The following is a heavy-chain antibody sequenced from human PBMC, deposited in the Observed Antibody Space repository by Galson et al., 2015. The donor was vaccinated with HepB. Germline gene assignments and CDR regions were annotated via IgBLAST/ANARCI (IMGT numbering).Heavy chain of an antibody. J-gene: IGHJ6*03. CDR3: ARDRDSSGWRRGGYYYYYMDV. CDR2: TYYRSKWYN. D-gene: IGHD6-19*01. CDR1: GDSVSSNSAA. Sequence: CAISGDSVSSNSAAWNWIRQSPSRGLEWLGRTYYRSKWYNDYAVSVKSRITINPDTSKNQFSLQLNSVTPEDTAVYYCARDRDSSGWRRGGYYYYYMDVCCKGAPVTVS. V-gene: IGHV6-1*01.